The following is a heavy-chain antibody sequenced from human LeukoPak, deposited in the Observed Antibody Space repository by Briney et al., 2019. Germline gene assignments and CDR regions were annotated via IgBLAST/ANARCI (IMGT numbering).Heavy chain of an antibody. CDR3: AREHEYDGGSFDY. J-gene: IGHJ4*02. Sequence: GGSLRLSCAASGFTFSSYSMNWVRQAPGKGLERVSSISSSSSYIYYADSVKCRFTISRDNAKNSLYLQMISLRAEDTAVYYCAREHEYDGGSFDYWGQGTLVTVSS. D-gene: IGHD4-23*01. CDR1: GFTFSSYS. CDR2: ISSSSSYI. V-gene: IGHV3-21*01.